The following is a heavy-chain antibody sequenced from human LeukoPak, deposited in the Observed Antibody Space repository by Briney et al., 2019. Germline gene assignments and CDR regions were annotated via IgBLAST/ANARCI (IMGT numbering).Heavy chain of an antibody. CDR3: ARGLRYYYYYMDV. V-gene: IGHV3-23*01. D-gene: IGHD6-19*01. Sequence: GGTLRLSCAASGFTFSSYGMSWVRQAPGKGLEWVSTISGSGDNTYYADSVKGRFTISRDNSKNTLYLQMNSLRAEDTAVYYCARGLRYYYYYMDVWGKGTTVTVSS. CDR1: GFTFSSYG. CDR2: ISGSGDNT. J-gene: IGHJ6*03.